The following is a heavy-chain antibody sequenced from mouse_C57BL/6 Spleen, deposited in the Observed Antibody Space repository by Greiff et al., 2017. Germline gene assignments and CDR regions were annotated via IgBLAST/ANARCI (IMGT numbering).Heavy chain of an antibody. V-gene: IGHV14-3*01. Sequence: EVQLQQSVAELVRPGASVKLSCTASGFNFKNTYMHCVKQRPEQGLEWIGRIDPANGNSKYAPKFQGKAPITADPSSNTAYLQLSSLTSEDTAIYYCARSGSGYAMDYWGQGTSVTVSS. J-gene: IGHJ4*01. CDR2: IDPANGNS. CDR3: ARSGSGYAMDY. D-gene: IGHD1-1*01. CDR1: GFNFKNTY.